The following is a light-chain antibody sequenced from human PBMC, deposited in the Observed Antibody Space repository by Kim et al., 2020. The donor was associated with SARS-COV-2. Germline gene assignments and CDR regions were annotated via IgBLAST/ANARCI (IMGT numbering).Light chain of an antibody. V-gene: IGKV1-12*01. CDR3: QQANSFPWT. CDR2: EAS. Sequence: ASVGDRVTITWRAIQGISEWLAWYQQRPGKAPKLLIYEASRLQRGVPSRFSGSRSGTDFTLTISSLQPEDCATYYCQQANSFPWTFGQGTKVDIK. CDR1: QGISEW. J-gene: IGKJ1*01.